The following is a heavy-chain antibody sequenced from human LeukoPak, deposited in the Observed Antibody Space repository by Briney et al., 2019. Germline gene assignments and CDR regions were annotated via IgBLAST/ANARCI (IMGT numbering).Heavy chain of an antibody. J-gene: IGHJ3*02. Sequence: PSETLSLTCAVSGGSISSGGYSWSWIRQPPGKGLEWIGYIYHSGSTYYNPSIKSRVTTSVDRSKNQFSLKLSSVTAADTAVYYCARDHSSSWYFPGAFDIWGQGTMVTVSS. CDR1: GGSISSGGYS. CDR2: IYHSGST. D-gene: IGHD6-13*01. CDR3: ARDHSSSWYFPGAFDI. V-gene: IGHV4-30-2*01.